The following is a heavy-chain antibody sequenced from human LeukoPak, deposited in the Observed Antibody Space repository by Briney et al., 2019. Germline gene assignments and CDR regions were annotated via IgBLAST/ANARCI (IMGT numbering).Heavy chain of an antibody. Sequence: SETLSLTCTVSGGSISSSTYYWGLMRQPPGKVLEWIGTIYYRGSTYYNPSLKSRVTISVDTSKNQFSLKLTSVTAADTAVYYCARLGRTYYDFWSGPWGQGTLVTVSS. V-gene: IGHV4-39*01. J-gene: IGHJ5*02. D-gene: IGHD3-3*01. CDR1: GGSISSSTYY. CDR2: IYYRGST. CDR3: ARLGRTYYDFWSGP.